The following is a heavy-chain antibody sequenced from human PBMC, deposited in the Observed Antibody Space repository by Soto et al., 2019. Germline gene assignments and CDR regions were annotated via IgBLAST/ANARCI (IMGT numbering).Heavy chain of an antibody. CDR3: ARRGRGRGLVPHYYYYYMDV. CDR2: IYYSGST. V-gene: IGHV4-59*08. D-gene: IGHD2-15*01. Sequence: SETLSLTCTVSGGSISSYYWSWIRQPPGKGLEWIGYIYYSGSTNYNPSLKSRVTISVDTSKNQFSLKLSSVAAADTAVYYCARRGRGRGLVPHYYYYYMDVWGKGTTVTVSS. J-gene: IGHJ6*03. CDR1: GGSISSYY.